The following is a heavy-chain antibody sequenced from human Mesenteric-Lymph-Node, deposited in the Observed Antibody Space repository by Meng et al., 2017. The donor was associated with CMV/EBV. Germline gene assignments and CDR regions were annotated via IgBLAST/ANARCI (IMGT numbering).Heavy chain of an antibody. CDR3: AKDNHILTGSPYFIFDY. CDR2: ISWNSGSI. J-gene: IGHJ4*02. V-gene: IGHV3-9*01. D-gene: IGHD3-9*01. Sequence: GGSLRLSCAASGFTFDDYAMHWVRQAPGKGLEWVSGISWNSGSIGYADSVKGRFTISRDNAKNSLYLQMNSLRAEDTALYYCAKDNHILTGSPYFIFDYWGQGTLVTVSS. CDR1: GFTFDDYA.